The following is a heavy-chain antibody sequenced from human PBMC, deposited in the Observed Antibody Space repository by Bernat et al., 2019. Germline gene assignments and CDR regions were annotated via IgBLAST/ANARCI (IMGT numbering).Heavy chain of an antibody. Sequence: QVQLVESGGGVVQPGRSLRLSCAASGFTFSSYAMHWVRQAPGKGLEWVAVISYDGSNKYYADSVKGRFTISRDNSTNTLYLQMNSLRAEDTAVYYCARDDGGGAYDFWSGYYGSDYWGQGTLVTVSS. J-gene: IGHJ4*02. CDR3: ARDDGGGAYDFWSGYYGSDY. CDR1: GFTFSSYA. D-gene: IGHD3-3*01. CDR2: ISYDGSNK. V-gene: IGHV3-30-3*01.